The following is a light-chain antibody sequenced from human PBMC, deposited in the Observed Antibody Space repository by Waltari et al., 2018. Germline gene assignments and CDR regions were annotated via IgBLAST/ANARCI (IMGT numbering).Light chain of an antibody. CDR2: DSS. J-gene: IGKJ1*01. CDR3: QKYGTRPGT. V-gene: IGKV3-20*01. Sequence: EMVLTQSPASRSLSPGDRATLSCRASQSVGRTLAWYQQRPGQAPRLLIYDSSIRATGSPDSITGRRSETDFSHTISRLEPEDFAVYYCQKYGTRPGTFGQGTTVAV. CDR1: QSVGRT.